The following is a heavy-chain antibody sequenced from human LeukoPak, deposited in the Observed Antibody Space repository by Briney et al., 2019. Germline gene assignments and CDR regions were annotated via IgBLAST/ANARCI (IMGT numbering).Heavy chain of an antibody. CDR2: ISGGGGST. Sequence: GGSLRLSCAASGFTFNIYGMSWVRQAPGKGLEWVSTISGGGGSTYYADSVKGRFTISRDNAKNSLYLQMNSLRAEDTAVYYCARVRGGSTYFDYWGQGTLVTVSS. CDR1: GFTFNIYG. CDR3: ARVRGGSTYFDY. V-gene: IGHV3-23*01. J-gene: IGHJ4*02. D-gene: IGHD1-26*01.